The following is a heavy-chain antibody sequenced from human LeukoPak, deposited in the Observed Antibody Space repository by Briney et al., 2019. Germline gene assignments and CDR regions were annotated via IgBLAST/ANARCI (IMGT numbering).Heavy chain of an antibody. CDR2: IREDGNDE. D-gene: IGHD3-22*01. CDR3: ASLQSYYYNNSGYYYVGTFDY. V-gene: IGHV3-7*01. Sequence: GGSLRLSCAASGFTLSTYWMGWVRQAPGKGLEWVANIREDGNDEHYVDSVKGRFTISRDNAKNSLYLQMNSLRAEDTAVYYCASLQSYYYNNSGYYYVGTFDYWGQGTLVTVSS. J-gene: IGHJ4*02. CDR1: GFTLSTYW.